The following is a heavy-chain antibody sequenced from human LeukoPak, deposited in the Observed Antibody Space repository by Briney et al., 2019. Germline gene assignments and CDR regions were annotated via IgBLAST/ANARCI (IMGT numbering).Heavy chain of an antibody. CDR2: ISSSSSYI. V-gene: IGHV3-21*01. J-gene: IGHJ3*02. Sequence: GGSLRLSCAASGFTFSSYAMSWVRQAPGRGLEWVSSISSSSSYIYYADSVKGRFTISRDNAKNSLYLQMNSLRAEDTAVYYCARDPTPDTAFDIWGQWTMVTVSS. CDR3: ARDPTPDTAFDI. CDR1: GFTFSSYA.